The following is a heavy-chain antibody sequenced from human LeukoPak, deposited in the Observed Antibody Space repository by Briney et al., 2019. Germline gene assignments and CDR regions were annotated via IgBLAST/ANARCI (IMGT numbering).Heavy chain of an antibody. J-gene: IGHJ4*02. CDR2: ISSSGTTI. D-gene: IGHD6-13*01. CDR1: GFTFSSSE. CDR3: ARFTSSWP. V-gene: IGHV3-48*03. Sequence: GGSLRLSCVVSGFTFSSSELNWVRQAPGKGLEWVSYISSSGTTIYYADSVKGRFTISRDNAKNSLYLQMNSLRAEDTALYYCARFTSSWPWGQGTLVTVSS.